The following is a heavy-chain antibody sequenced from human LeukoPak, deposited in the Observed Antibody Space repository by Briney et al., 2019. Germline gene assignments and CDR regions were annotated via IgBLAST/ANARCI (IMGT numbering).Heavy chain of an antibody. V-gene: IGHV1-69*06. Sequence: SVKVSCKASGGTFSSYAISWVRQAPGQGLEWMGGIIPIFGTANYAQKFQGRVTITADKSTSTAYMELSSLRSEDTAVYYCARDLVAAAGTTHYHYYYMDVWGKGTTVTVSS. D-gene: IGHD6-13*01. CDR2: IIPIFGTA. CDR3: ARDLVAAAGTTHYHYYYMDV. CDR1: GGTFSSYA. J-gene: IGHJ6*03.